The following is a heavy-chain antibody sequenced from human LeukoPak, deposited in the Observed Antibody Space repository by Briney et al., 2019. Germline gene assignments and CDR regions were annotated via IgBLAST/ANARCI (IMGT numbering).Heavy chain of an antibody. CDR3: ARVSHDFWSGYGY. CDR2: IYHSGST. CDR1: GGSISSSNW. Sequence: SETLSLTCAVSGGSISSSNWWSWVRQPPGKGLEWIGEIYHSGSTNYNPSLKSRVTISVDKSKNQFSLKLSSVTAADTAVYYCARVSHDFWSGYGYWGQGTLVTVSS. J-gene: IGHJ4*02. D-gene: IGHD3-3*01. V-gene: IGHV4-4*02.